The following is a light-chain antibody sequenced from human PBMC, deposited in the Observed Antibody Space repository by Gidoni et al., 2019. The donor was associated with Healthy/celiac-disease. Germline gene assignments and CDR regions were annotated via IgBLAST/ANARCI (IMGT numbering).Light chain of an antibody. V-gene: IGKV4-1*01. J-gene: IGKJ4*01. CDR2: WAS. Sequence: DFVLTQSPDSLAVSLGERATINCKSSRSVLSSSNNKNYLAWYQQRPGQPPRLLIYWASTRESGVPDRVSGSGSGTDFTLTSSSLQAEDVAIYYCQQCYSNPLTFGGGTKVEI. CDR3: QQCYSNPLT. CDR1: RSVLSSSNNKNY.